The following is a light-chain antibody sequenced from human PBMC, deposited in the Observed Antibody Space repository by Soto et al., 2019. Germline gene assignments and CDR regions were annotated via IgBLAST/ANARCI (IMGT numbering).Light chain of an antibody. Sequence: DIQMTQSPSTLSASVGDGVTITCRASQRISTWLAWYQQKPGKAPKLLIYAASTLLSGVPSRFSGRGPGTDIPLTFSRLHPEDATHYYSQKHHPAPLAFGLGKKV. J-gene: IGKJ1*01. CDR1: QRISTW. CDR3: QKHHPAPLA. CDR2: AAS. V-gene: IGKV1-27*01.